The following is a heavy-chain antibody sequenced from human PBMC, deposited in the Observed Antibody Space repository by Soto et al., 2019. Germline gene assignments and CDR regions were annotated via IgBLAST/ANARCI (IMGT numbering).Heavy chain of an antibody. Sequence: QVQPQESGPGLVKPSETLSLTCSVSGGSISSGYWTWIRHPPGKRLEWIGYIYLGGSINYNPSLKSRVIISVDTAKNQFSLSLSSVTAADTAVYYCTGAYYDIDGYILDPWRQGTSVTVSS. J-gene: IGHJ5*02. CDR1: GGSISSGY. CDR3: TGAYYDIDGYILDP. V-gene: IGHV4-59*01. CDR2: IYLGGSI. D-gene: IGHD3-22*01.